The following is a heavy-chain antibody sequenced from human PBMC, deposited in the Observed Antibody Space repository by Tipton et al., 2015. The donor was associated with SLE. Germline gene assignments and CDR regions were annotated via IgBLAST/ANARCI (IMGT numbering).Heavy chain of an antibody. J-gene: IGHJ4*02. D-gene: IGHD2-2*01. Sequence: TLSLTCTVSGASIVSTTYYWGWIRQPPGKGLEWIGTISYNGNTYYNPSLKSRVTMSVDTSENQFSLNLASVTAADTAIYYCAAQSGNVPFDHWGQGTPVTVSS. CDR1: GASIVSTTYY. CDR3: AAQSGNVPFDH. V-gene: IGHV4-39*07. CDR2: ISYNGNT.